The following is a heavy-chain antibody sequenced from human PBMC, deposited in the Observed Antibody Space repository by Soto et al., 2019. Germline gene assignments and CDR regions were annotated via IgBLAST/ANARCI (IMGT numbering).Heavy chain of an antibody. CDR3: ARARDYYDSSGYYEGRAFDY. J-gene: IGHJ4*02. V-gene: IGHV4-30-4*01. CDR2: IYYSGST. Sequence: SETLSLTCTVSGGSISSGDYYWSWIRQPPGKGLEWIGYIYYSGSTYYNPSLKSRVTISVDTSKNQFSLKLSSVTAADTAVYYCARARDYYDSSGYYEGRAFDYWGQGTLVTVSS. D-gene: IGHD3-22*01. CDR1: GGSISSGDYY.